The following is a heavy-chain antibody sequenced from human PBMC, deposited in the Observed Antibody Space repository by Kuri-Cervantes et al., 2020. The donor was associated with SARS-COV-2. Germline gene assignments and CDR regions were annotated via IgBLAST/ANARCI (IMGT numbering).Heavy chain of an antibody. CDR1: GGTFSSYT. V-gene: IGHV1-69*02. Sequence: SVKVSCKASGGTFSSYTISWVRQAPGQGLEWMGRIIPILGIANYAQKFQGRVTMTTDTSTSTAYMELRSLRSDDTAVYYCARVGATYFYGMNVWGQGTTVTVSS. CDR2: IIPILGIA. CDR3: ARVGATYFYGMNV. D-gene: IGHD1-26*01. J-gene: IGHJ6*02.